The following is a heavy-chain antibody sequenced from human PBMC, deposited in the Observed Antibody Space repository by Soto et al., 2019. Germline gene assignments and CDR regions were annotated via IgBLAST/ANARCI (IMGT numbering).Heavy chain of an antibody. V-gene: IGHV4-39*01. J-gene: IGHJ5*02. CDR1: GVSISCGSYY. Sequence: SSETLSLTCTVSGVSISCGSYYWGWIRQPPGKGLEWIGSIYYSGQTYYNPSLKSRVTISVDRSKNQFSLNLTSVTATDTAFYFCARHGSSWGQGTLVTVSS. CDR2: IYYSGQT. CDR3: ARHGSS.